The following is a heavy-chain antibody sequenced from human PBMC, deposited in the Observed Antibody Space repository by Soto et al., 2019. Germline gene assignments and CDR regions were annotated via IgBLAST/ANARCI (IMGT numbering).Heavy chain of an antibody. J-gene: IGHJ4*02. CDR3: VRPRGDGTFDY. D-gene: IGHD1-1*01. CDR2: ISPGSENM. V-gene: IGHV3-21*01. Sequence: EVQLVESGGGLVKPGGSLRLSCAASGFTFSIYSMNWVRQAPGKGLEWDSSISPGSENMFYADSVKGRFTISRDNAKNSLYLQMNSLRAEDTAVFYCVRPRGDGTFDYWGQGTLVTVSS. CDR1: GFTFSIYS.